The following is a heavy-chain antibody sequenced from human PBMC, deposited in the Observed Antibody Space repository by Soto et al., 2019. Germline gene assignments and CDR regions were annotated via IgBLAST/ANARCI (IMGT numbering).Heavy chain of an antibody. Sequence: QVQLQESGPGLVKPSDTLSLTCAVSGYSISSSNWWGWIRQPPGKGLEWIGYIYYSGSTYYNPSLKSRVTMSVDTSKNQFSLKLSSVTAVDTAVYYCARLLGYCISTSCYAHHWYFDLWGRGTLVTVSS. CDR1: GYSISSSNW. J-gene: IGHJ2*01. CDR2: IYYSGST. CDR3: ARLLGYCISTSCYAHHWYFDL. D-gene: IGHD2-2*01. V-gene: IGHV4-28*01.